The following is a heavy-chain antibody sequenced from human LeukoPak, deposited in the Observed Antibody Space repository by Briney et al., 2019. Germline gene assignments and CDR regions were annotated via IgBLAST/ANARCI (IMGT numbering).Heavy chain of an antibody. D-gene: IGHD3-22*01. CDR2: VSGSGAST. J-gene: IGHJ4*02. CDR3: ARDQAYDSSDY. CDR1: GFTFSSYT. V-gene: IGHV3-23*01. Sequence: GGSLRLSCAASGFTFSSYTMSWVRQAPGEELEWVSTVSGSGASTYYSDSVKGRFTISRDNSKSTLYLQMDSLSAEDTAVYYCARDQAYDSSDYWGQGTLVTVS.